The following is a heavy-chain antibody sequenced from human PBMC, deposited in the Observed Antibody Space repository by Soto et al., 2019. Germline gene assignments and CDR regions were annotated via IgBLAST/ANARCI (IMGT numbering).Heavy chain of an antibody. V-gene: IGHV4-59*08. CDR2: IYYSGST. CDR1: GGSISRYY. J-gene: IGHJ4*02. Sequence: SETLSLTCTVSGGSISRYYWNWIRQPPGKGLEWIGYIYYSGSTNYNPSLKSRVTISVDTSKNQFSLKLSSVTAADTAVYYCARQSSSSGWKLDYWGQGTLVTVSS. CDR3: ARQSSSSGWKLDY. D-gene: IGHD6-19*01.